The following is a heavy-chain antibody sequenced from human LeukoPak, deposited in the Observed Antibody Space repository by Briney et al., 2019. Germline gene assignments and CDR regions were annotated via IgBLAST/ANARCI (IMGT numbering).Heavy chain of an antibody. D-gene: IGHD3-22*01. Sequence: PSETLSLTCTVSGGSISIYFWSWIRQPPGKGLEWIGYINYSGSTNYNPSLKSRVTLSVDTSKNQFSLKLSSVTAADTAVYYCARDRTMIEGYFDYWGQGTLVTVSS. V-gene: IGHV4-59*01. CDR1: GGSISIYF. CDR3: ARDRTMIEGYFDY. J-gene: IGHJ4*02. CDR2: INYSGST.